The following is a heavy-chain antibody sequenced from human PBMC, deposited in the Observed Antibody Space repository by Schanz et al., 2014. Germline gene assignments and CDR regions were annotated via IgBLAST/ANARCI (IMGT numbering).Heavy chain of an antibody. CDR2: ISAYTNNT. Sequence: QGQLVQSGPEVKEPGASVKVSCEASRYTFNTYGLNWVRQAPGQGLEWMGWISAYTNNTNYAQKVQGRVTMTTDTSTGTAYMEVSSLRSDDTAMYYCATMWGYCTATACQILEVLDVWGQGTMVTVSS. V-gene: IGHV1-18*01. J-gene: IGHJ3*01. CDR3: ATMWGYCTATACQILEVLDV. CDR1: RYTFNTYG. D-gene: IGHD2-8*02.